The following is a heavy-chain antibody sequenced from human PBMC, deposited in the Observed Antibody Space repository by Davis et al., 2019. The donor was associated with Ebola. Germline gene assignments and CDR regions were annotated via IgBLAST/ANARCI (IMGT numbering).Heavy chain of an antibody. V-gene: IGHV1-8*01. CDR3: ARGVRHCTGGICYGGPTHWFDP. J-gene: IGHJ5*02. CDR1: GYTFTSHD. D-gene: IGHD2-15*01. Sequence: ASVKVSCKASGYTFTSHDIHWVRQATGQGLEWMGWMNPNSGKTGYAQKFQGRVTMTRNPSIRTAYMELSSLRSEDTAVYYCARGVRHCTGGICYGGPTHWFDPWGQGTLVTVSS. CDR2: MNPNSGKT.